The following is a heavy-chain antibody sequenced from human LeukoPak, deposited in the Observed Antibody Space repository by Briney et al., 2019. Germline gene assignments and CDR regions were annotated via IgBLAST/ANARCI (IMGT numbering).Heavy chain of an antibody. J-gene: IGHJ5*02. CDR2: INTSGTT. D-gene: IGHD4/OR15-4a*01. V-gene: IGHV4-59*10. Sequence: SETLSLTCAVYGGSLNNYYWSWIRQPAGKGPEWIGRINTSGTTNYNPSLNSRVTISVDTSKNQFSLKLSSVTAADTAVYYCARYHVLNRGVNWFDPWGQGTLVTVSS. CDR1: GGSLNNYY. CDR3: ARYHVLNRGVNWFDP.